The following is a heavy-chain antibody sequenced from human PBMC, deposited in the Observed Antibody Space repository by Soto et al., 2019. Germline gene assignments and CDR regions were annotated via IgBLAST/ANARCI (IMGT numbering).Heavy chain of an antibody. CDR1: GFTFSSYS. CDR2: ISSSSSYI. Sequence: GGSLRLSCAASGFTFSSYSMNWVRQAPGKGLEWVSSISSSSSYIYYADSVKGRFTISRDNAKNSLYLQMNSLRAEDTAVYYCARRSSSGRDFDYRGQGTLVTASS. J-gene: IGHJ4*02. V-gene: IGHV3-21*01. CDR3: ARRSSSGRDFDY. D-gene: IGHD6-6*01.